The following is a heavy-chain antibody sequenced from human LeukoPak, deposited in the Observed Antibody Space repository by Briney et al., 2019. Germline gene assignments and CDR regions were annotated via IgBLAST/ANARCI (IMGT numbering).Heavy chain of an antibody. V-gene: IGHV1-69*04. D-gene: IGHD3-22*01. CDR1: GGTFSSYA. J-gene: IGHJ4*02. CDR3: ASGLFRYHYDSSGYYY. CDR2: IIPILGIA. Sequence: SVKVSCKASGGTFSSYAISWVRQAPGQGLEWMGRIIPILGIANYAQKFQGRVTITADKSTSTAYMELSSLRSEDTAVYYCASGLFRYHYDSSGYYYWGQGTLVTVSS.